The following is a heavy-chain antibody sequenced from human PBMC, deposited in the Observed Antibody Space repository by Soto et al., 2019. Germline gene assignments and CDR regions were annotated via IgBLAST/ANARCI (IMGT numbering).Heavy chain of an antibody. V-gene: IGHV3-48*02. D-gene: IGHD6-19*01. Sequence: EVQLVESGGGLVQPGGSLRLSCAASGFTFSSYSMNWVRQAPGKGLEWVSYISSSSSTIYYADSVKGRFTISRDNAKNSLYLQMNSVRDEDTAVYYCASATWDSTGWYGYFQHWGQGTLVTVSS. CDR1: GFTFSSYS. CDR3: ASATWDSTGWYGYFQH. CDR2: ISSSSSTI. J-gene: IGHJ1*01.